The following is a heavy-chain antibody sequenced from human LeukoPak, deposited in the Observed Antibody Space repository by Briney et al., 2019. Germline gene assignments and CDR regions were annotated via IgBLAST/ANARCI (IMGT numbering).Heavy chain of an antibody. CDR3: TKGTIWLPFDY. Sequence: GGSLQLSCAASGFTFSNYAMSWARQAPGKGVEWVSAISGSGGSTYYADSVKGRFTISRDNSKNTLYLQMNSLRAEDTAVYYCTKGTIWLPFDYWGQGTLVTVSS. CDR2: ISGSGGST. J-gene: IGHJ4*02. V-gene: IGHV3-23*01. D-gene: IGHD5-18*01. CDR1: GFTFSNYA.